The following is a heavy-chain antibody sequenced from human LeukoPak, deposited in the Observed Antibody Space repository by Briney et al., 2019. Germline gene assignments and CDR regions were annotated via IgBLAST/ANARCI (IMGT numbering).Heavy chain of an antibody. CDR2: IDQGGGEK. CDR3: ARDGVAPGIYFDY. CDR1: GLTFSGHW. J-gene: IGHJ4*02. D-gene: IGHD2-2*01. V-gene: IGHV3-7*05. Sequence: GGSLRVSCVASGLTFSGHWMSWVRQAPGKGLEWVANIDQGGGEKHYVDSVKGRFTISRDNAQKSLYLQMNSLRAEDTAVYYCARDGVAPGIYFDYWGQGTLVTVSS.